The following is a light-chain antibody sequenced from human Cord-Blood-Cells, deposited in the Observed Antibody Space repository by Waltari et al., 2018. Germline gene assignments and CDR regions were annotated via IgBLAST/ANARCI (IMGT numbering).Light chain of an antibody. CDR2: KDI. J-gene: IGLJ3*02. V-gene: IGLV3-27*01. CDR3: YSEADSNLV. Sequence: SYELTQPSSVSVSPGQTATITCSGDVLAKKYVRWVQQKPGQAPVHVISKDIERPSGIPERFSGSSSGTTVTLSISGAQVEDEADYYCYSEADSNLVFGGGTKLTVL. CDR1: VLAKKY.